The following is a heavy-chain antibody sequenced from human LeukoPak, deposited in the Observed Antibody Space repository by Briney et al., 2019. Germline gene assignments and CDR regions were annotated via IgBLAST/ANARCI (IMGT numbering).Heavy chain of an antibody. CDR3: ARHQRSSGWYRGFDF. CDR2: IYYSGST. V-gene: IGHV4-59*08. Sequence: SETLSLTCTVSGDSISNYYWSWIRQPPGKGLEWIGYIYYSGSTNYNPSLKSRVTISGDTSKNQFSLKLSSVTAADTAVYYCARHQRSSGWYRGFDFWGQGTLVTVSS. D-gene: IGHD6-19*01. J-gene: IGHJ4*02. CDR1: GDSISNYY.